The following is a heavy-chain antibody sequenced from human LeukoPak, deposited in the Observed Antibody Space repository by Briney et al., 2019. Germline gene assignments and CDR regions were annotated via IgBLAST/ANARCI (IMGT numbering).Heavy chain of an antibody. CDR1: GFIFSTYS. Sequence: GGSLRLSCAASGFIFSTYSMNWVRQAPGKGLEWVSSMSGSSSDIFYADSVKGRFTISRDNAKNSLYLQMNSLRAEDTAVYYCARDLMGIAYRGAFYYWGQGTLVTVSS. CDR2: MSGSSSDI. D-gene: IGHD6-13*01. V-gene: IGHV3-21*04. J-gene: IGHJ4*02. CDR3: ARDLMGIAYRGAFYY.